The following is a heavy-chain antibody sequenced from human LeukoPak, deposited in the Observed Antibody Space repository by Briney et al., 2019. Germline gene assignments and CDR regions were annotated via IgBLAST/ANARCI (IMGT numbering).Heavy chain of an antibody. D-gene: IGHD3-22*01. V-gene: IGHV3-21*01. CDR1: GFTFSTYS. J-gene: IGHJ4*02. CDR2: ISSDSSFI. Sequence: GGSLRLSCAASGFTFSTYSMNWVRQAPGKGLEWVSSISSDSSFIYYADSVKGRFTISRDNAKNSLFLQMNSLRAEDTAVYYCARESSGYFYWGQGTLVTVTS. CDR3: ARESSGYFY.